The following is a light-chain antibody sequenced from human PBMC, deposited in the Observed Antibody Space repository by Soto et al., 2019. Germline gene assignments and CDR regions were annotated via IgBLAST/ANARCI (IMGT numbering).Light chain of an antibody. Sequence: QSVLTQPPSASGTPGQRVTISCSGSSSNIGSNTVNWNQQLPGTAPTLLIYSNNQRPSGVPDRFSGSKSGTSASLAVNGLQSGDEADYYCAAWDDSLNGPLFGGGTKLTVL. CDR1: SSNIGSNT. CDR2: SNN. J-gene: IGLJ3*02. CDR3: AAWDDSLNGPL. V-gene: IGLV1-44*01.